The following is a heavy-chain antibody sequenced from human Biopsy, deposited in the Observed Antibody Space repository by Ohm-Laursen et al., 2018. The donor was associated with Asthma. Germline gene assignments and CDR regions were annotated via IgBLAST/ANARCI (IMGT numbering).Heavy chain of an antibody. Sequence: ASVKVSCKASRYTFTSYDINWVRQATGQGLEWMGWMNPNSGNTGYPQNFQGRDTMTRDTSISTAYMELSSLRSEDTAVYYCTRWSLRVRDTPNDYWGQGTLVTVSS. CDR3: TRWSLRVRDTPNDY. D-gene: IGHD3-16*01. J-gene: IGHJ4*02. V-gene: IGHV1-8*01. CDR2: MNPNSGNT. CDR1: RYTFTSYD.